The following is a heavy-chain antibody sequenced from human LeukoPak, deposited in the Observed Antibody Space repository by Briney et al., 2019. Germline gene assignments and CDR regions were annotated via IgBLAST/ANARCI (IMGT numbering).Heavy chain of an antibody. V-gene: IGHV3-72*01. D-gene: IGHD5-12*01. CDR2: ARNKANSYTT. J-gene: IGHJ3*02. CDR1: GFTFSDHY. CDR3: AKGRGDSGYEI. Sequence: PGGSLRLSCAASGFTFSDHYMDWVRQAPGKGLEWVGRARNKANSYTTEYAASVKGRFTISRDDSKSSLYLQMNSLKSEDTAVYYCAKGRGDSGYEIWGQGTMVTVSS.